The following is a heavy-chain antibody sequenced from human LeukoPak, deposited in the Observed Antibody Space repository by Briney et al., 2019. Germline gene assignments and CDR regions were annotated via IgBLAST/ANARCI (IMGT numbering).Heavy chain of an antibody. J-gene: IGHJ5*02. CDR2: ISGSGGST. V-gene: IGHV3-23*01. Sequence: GGSLRLSCAASGFTFSSYAMSWVRQAPGKGLEWVSAISGSGGSTIYADSVKGRFTISRDNAKNTLYLQMNSLRAEDTAVYYCARRENYDILTGYYTWFDPWGQGTLVTVSS. CDR3: ARRENYDILTGYYTWFDP. D-gene: IGHD3-9*01. CDR1: GFTFSSYA.